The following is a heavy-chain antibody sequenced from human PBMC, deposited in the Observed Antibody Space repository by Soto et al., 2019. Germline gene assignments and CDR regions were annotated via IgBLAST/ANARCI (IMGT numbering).Heavy chain of an antibody. CDR1: GGTFSTYA. Sequence: SVKVSCKASGGTFSTYAISWVRQAPGQGLEWMGGIVPIFGTAKYAQKFQGRVTITADESTSTAYMELSSLRSEDTAVYYCAREIFGVIISGGRDAFDIWGQGTMVTVSS. CDR2: IVPIFGTA. CDR3: AREIFGVIISGGRDAFDI. V-gene: IGHV1-69*13. J-gene: IGHJ3*02. D-gene: IGHD3-3*01.